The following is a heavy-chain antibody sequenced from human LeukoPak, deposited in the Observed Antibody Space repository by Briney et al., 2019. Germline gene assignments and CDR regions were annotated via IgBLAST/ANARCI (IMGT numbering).Heavy chain of an antibody. J-gene: IGHJ5*02. V-gene: IGHV3-23*01. Sequence: GGSPRLSCAASGFTFSSYAMSWVRQAPGKGLEWVAAISGGSGSKYYADSVKGRFTISRDNSKNTLYLQMHSLSPEDTAVYYCAKFIFYSGSEGYGDRWGQGTLVTVSS. CDR3: AKFIFYSGSEGYGDR. CDR1: GFTFSSYA. CDR2: ISGGSGSK. D-gene: IGHD3-22*01.